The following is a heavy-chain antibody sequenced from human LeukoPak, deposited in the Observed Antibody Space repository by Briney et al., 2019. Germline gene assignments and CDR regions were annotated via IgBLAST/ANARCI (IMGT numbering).Heavy chain of an antibody. CDR3: AKDQGDSSGYYLQNYFDY. D-gene: IGHD3-22*01. J-gene: IGHJ4*02. CDR2: ISYDGSNK. Sequence: PGGSLRLSCAASGFTFCSYGMHWVRQAPGKGLERVAVISYDGSNKYYADSVKGRFTISRDNSKNTLYLQMNSLRAEDTAVYYCAKDQGDSSGYYLQNYFDYWGQGTLVTVSS. CDR1: GFTFCSYG. V-gene: IGHV3-30*18.